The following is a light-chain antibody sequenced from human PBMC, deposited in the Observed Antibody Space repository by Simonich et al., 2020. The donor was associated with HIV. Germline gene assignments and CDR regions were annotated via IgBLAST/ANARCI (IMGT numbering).Light chain of an antibody. CDR2: GSS. Sequence: EIVLTQSPATLSLSPGERAALSCRASQSVGSYLAWYQQKPGQAPRLLIYGSSTRATGIPARFSGSGSGTEFTLTISSMQSEDFAVYYCQQYNSWPTFGGGARVEIK. CDR3: QQYNSWPT. J-gene: IGKJ4*01. CDR1: QSVGSY. V-gene: IGKV3-15*01.